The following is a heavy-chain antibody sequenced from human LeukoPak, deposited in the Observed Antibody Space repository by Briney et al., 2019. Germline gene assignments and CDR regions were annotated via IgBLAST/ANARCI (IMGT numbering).Heavy chain of an antibody. J-gene: IGHJ4*02. V-gene: IGHV4-34*01. CDR2: INHSGST. Sequence: PSETLSLTCAVYGGSFSGYYWSWIRQPPGKGLEWIGEINHSGSTNYNPSLKSRVTISVDTSKNQFSLKLSSVTAAGTAVYYCARGFYDYGDYTTLDYWGQGTLVTVSS. CDR3: ARGFYDYGDYTTLDY. CDR1: GGSFSGYY. D-gene: IGHD4-17*01.